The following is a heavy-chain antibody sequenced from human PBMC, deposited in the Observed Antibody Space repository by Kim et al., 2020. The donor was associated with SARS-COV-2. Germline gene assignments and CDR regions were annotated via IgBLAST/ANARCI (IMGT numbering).Heavy chain of an antibody. CDR1: GFTFNKYG. CDR2: IWFDGTNE. V-gene: IGHV3-33*06. J-gene: IGHJ5*02. Sequence: GGSLRLSCTASGFTFNKYGMHWVRQTPGKGLEWVAAIWFDGTNEKYVDSVKGRFTVSRDNSKNTLYLQMNRLRGEDTAIYHCVKASSGSISSWFAPWGPGTQVTVSS. D-gene: IGHD3-10*01. CDR3: VKASSGSISSWFAP.